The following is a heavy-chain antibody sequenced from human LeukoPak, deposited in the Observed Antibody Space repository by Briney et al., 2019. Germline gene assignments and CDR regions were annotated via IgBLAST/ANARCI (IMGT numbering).Heavy chain of an antibody. CDR1: GGSLSSYY. CDR3: ARAYGTVTTPYFDY. D-gene: IGHD4-17*01. J-gene: IGHJ4*02. CDR2: IYTSGST. V-gene: IGHV4-4*07. Sequence: SETLSLTCTVSGGSLSSYYWSWIRQPAGKGLEWIGRIYTSGSTNYNPSLKSRVTMSVDTSKNQFSLKLSSVTAADTAVYYCARAYGTVTTPYFDYWGQGTLVTVSS.